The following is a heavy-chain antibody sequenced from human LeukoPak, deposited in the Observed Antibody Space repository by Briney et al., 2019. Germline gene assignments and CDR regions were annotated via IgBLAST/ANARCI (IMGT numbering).Heavy chain of an antibody. V-gene: IGHV1-2*02. CDR3: AREDAPYSGSYRDY. CDR2: INPNSGGT. D-gene: IGHD1-26*01. Sequence: ASVKVSCKASGYTFSGYYMHWVRQAPGQGLEWMGWINPNSGGTKYVQKFQGRVTMTRDTSISTAYMELSRLRSDDTAVYYCAREDAPYSGSYRDYWGQGTLVTVSS. J-gene: IGHJ4*02. CDR1: GYTFSGYY.